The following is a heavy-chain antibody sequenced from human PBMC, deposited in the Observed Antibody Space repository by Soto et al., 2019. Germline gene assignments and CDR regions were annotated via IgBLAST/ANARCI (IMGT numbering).Heavy chain of an antibody. Sequence: SETLSLTCTVSGGSISSYYWSWIRQPPGKGLEWIGYIYYSGSTNYNPSLKSRVTISVDTSKNQFSLKLSSVTAADTAVYYCASLVDVNWGDYYYGMDVWGQGTTVTVSS. D-gene: IGHD7-27*01. J-gene: IGHJ6*02. CDR3: ASLVDVNWGDYYYGMDV. CDR1: GGSISSYY. V-gene: IGHV4-59*01. CDR2: IYYSGST.